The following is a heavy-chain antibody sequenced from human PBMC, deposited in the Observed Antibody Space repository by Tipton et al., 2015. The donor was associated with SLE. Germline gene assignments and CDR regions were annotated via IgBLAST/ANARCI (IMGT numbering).Heavy chain of an antibody. Sequence: SLRLSCAASGFTFSDYYMTWIRQAPGKGLEWVSYISNSGASIYYSDSVKGRFTISRDNAKNLLYLQTDSLRAEDTAIYFCARQKRTYDSWGQGTLVTVSS. V-gene: IGHV3-11*01. D-gene: IGHD3/OR15-3a*01. CDR2: ISNSGASI. J-gene: IGHJ4*02. CDR1: GFTFSDYY. CDR3: ARQKRTYDS.